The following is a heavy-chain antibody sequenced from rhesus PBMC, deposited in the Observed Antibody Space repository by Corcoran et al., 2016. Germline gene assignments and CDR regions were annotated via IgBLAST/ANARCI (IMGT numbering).Heavy chain of an antibody. D-gene: IGHD1-38*01. CDR3: ARDPSDGDTFFDY. CDR2: FYNNGGNT. V-gene: IGHV4S2*01. CDR1: GASLSINY. J-gene: IGHJ4*01. Sequence: QVQLQESGPGLVKPSETLSLTSAVSGASLSINYCSWIRQSLGQGLEGIGRFYNNGGNTEYNPSLKSRVAISLDTSKNQFSLRLTSVTAADTAIYDCARDPSDGDTFFDYWGQGALVTVSP.